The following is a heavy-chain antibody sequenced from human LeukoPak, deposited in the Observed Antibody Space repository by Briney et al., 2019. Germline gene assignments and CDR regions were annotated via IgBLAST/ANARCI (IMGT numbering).Heavy chain of an antibody. CDR2: ISGSGGST. J-gene: IGHJ4*02. CDR3: ANSASIAVAGTPDDY. V-gene: IGHV3-23*01. Sequence: PGGSLRLSCAASGFTFSSYAMSWVRQAPGKGLEWVSAISGSGGSTYYADSVKGRFTISRDNSKNTLYLQMDSLRAEDTAVYYCANSASIAVAGTPDDYSGQGTLVTVSS. D-gene: IGHD6-19*01. CDR1: GFTFSSYA.